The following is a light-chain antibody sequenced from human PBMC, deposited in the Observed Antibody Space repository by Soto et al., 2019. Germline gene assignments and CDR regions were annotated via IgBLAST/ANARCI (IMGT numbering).Light chain of an antibody. J-gene: IGKJ4*01. Sequence: EIVLTQSPATLSLSPGERATLSCRASQIVSSYLAWYQQKPGQAPRLLIYDASNRAPGIPARFSGSGSGTDFTLTISSLEPEDFAVYYCQKRSNWPTFGGGTKVEIK. CDR3: QKRSNWPT. CDR1: QIVSSY. V-gene: IGKV3-11*01. CDR2: DAS.